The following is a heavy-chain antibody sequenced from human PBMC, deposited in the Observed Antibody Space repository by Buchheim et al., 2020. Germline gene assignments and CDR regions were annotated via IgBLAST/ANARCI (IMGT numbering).Heavy chain of an antibody. Sequence: QVQLVESGGGVVQPGRSLRLSCAASGFTFSSYGMHWVRQAPGKGLEWVAVISYDGRNKYYADSVKGRFTISRDNSKNTLYLQMNSLRAEDTAVYYCAKERGFGEFGDYYGMDVWGQGTT. CDR3: AKERGFGEFGDYYGMDV. D-gene: IGHD3-10*01. J-gene: IGHJ6*02. CDR2: ISYDGRNK. V-gene: IGHV3-30*18. CDR1: GFTFSSYG.